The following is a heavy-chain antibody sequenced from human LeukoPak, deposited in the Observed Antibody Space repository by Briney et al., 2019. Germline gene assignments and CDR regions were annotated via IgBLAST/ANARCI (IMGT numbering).Heavy chain of an antibody. CDR2: INPNSGDT. CDR3: ARDRGYGSSWYWFDP. Sequence: ASVKVSCKASGYTFTSYGISWVRQAPGQGLEWMGQINPNSGDTNYAQKFQGRVTMTRDMSINTVYMELRDLRSDDTAVYYCARDRGYGSSWYWFDPWGQGTLVTVSS. V-gene: IGHV1-2*06. D-gene: IGHD6-13*01. CDR1: GYTFTSYG. J-gene: IGHJ5*02.